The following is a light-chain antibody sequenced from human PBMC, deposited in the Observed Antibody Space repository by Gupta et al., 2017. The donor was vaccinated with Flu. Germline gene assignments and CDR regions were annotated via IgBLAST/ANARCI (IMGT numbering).Light chain of an antibody. J-gene: IGKJ1*01. V-gene: IGKV3D-20*01. CDR1: QSVRSDY. CDR3: HQYGSPPRT. CDR2: DAS. Sequence: ATLSLSPGERASLSCGASQSVRSDYLAWYQQKPGRAPRLLIYDASIRATGIPDRFSGSGSGTDFTLTISRLEPEDFAVYYCHQYGSPPRTFGEGTKVEIK.